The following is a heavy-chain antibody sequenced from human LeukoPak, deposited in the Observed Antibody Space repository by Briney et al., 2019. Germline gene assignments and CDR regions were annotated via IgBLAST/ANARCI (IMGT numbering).Heavy chain of an antibody. D-gene: IGHD3-3*01. J-gene: IGHJ4*02. CDR3: AKDWYDF. CDR2: ISGSGGST. V-gene: IGHV3-23*01. Sequence: GGSLRLSCAASGFTLSNSWMHRVRQAPGKGLECVSAISGSGGSTHYADSVKGRFTISRDNSKNTLFLQMNSLRAEDTAVYYCAKDWYDFWGQGTLVTVSS. CDR1: GFTLSNSW.